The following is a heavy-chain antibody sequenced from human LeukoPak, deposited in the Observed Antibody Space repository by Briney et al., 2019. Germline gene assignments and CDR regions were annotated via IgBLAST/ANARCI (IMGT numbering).Heavy chain of an antibody. J-gene: IGHJ4*02. CDR1: GGSISSYY. CDR3: ARAGGNYCSGGSFYAGGYITDY. V-gene: IGHV4-4*07. Sequence: PSETLSLTCTVSGGSISSYYWSWIRQPAGKGLEWIGRIYTSGSTNYNPSLKSRVTMSVDTSKNQFFLKLSSVTAADTAVYYCARAGGNYCSGGSFYAGGYITDYWGQGTLVTVSS. CDR2: IYTSGST. D-gene: IGHD2-15*01.